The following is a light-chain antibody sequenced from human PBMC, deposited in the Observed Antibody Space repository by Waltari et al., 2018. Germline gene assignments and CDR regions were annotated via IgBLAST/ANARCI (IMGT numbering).Light chain of an antibody. J-gene: IGKJ4*01. CDR3: QQYGRSVT. Sequence: DILLTQSPGTLSLSPGEGATLSCRASQSVTNNYLAWYQQKPGQAPRLLIYGASSRATGIPDRFIGSGSGTDFTLTITRLEPEDFAAYYCQQYGRSVTFGGGTKLQIK. CDR1: QSVTNNY. CDR2: GAS. V-gene: IGKV3-20*01.